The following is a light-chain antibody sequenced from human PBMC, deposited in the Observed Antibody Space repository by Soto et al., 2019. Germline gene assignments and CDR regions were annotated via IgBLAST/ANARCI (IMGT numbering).Light chain of an antibody. CDR3: YTSSRSSTTFYV. J-gene: IGLJ1*01. V-gene: IGLV2-14*03. CDR2: GVS. CDR1: SSDIGGSEY. Sequence: QSALTQPASVSGSPGQSITISCAGTSSDIGGSEYVAWYQQHPGKAPKLMIYGVSNRPSGVSNRFSGSKSGNTASLTISGLHADDEAADFCYTSSRSSTTFYVFGTGTKLTVL.